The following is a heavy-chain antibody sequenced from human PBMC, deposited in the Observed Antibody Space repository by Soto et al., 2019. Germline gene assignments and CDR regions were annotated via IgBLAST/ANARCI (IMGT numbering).Heavy chain of an antibody. J-gene: IGHJ6*02. D-gene: IGHD3-10*01. V-gene: IGHV1-46*01. CDR3: ARVTDYYGSGSYYYYYGMDV. CDR1: GYTFTSYY. Sequence: ASVKVSCKASGYTFTSYYMHWVRQAPGQGLEWMGIINPSGGSTSYAQKFQGRVTMTRDTSTSTVYMELSSLRSEDTAVYYCARVTDYYGSGSYYYYYGMDVWGQGTTVTVSS. CDR2: INPSGGST.